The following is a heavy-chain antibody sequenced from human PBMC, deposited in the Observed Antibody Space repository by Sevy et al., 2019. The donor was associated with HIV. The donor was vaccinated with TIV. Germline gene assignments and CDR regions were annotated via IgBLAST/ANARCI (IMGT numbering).Heavy chain of an antibody. D-gene: IGHD3-22*01. Sequence: GGSLRLSCAASGFTFSDYYMSWIRQAPGKGLEWVSYISSSSSYTNYADSVKGRFTISRDNAKNSLYLQMNSLRAEDTALYYCAGEGSINMIVPGSEDAFDFWGQGKMVTVSS. V-gene: IGHV3-11*06. J-gene: IGHJ3*01. CDR2: ISSSSSYT. CDR1: GFTFSDYY. CDR3: AGEGSINMIVPGSEDAFDF.